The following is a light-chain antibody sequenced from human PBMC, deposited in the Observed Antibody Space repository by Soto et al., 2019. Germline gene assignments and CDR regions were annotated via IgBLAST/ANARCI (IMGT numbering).Light chain of an antibody. CDR3: QQYGSSGT. Sequence: EIVLTQSPGTLSLSAGERASLYCRASQSVSNNYLAWYQQKPGQAPRLLIYGASNRATGIPDRFSGSGSGTDFTLTIRRLEPEDFAVYYCQQYGSSGTFGQGTKVDIK. V-gene: IGKV3-20*01. J-gene: IGKJ1*01. CDR1: QSVSNNY. CDR2: GAS.